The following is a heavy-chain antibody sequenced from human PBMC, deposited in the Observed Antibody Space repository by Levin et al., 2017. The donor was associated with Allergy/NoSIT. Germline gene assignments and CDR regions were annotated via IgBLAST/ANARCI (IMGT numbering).Heavy chain of an antibody. CDR3: ARYRWGRSSSIEN. CDR1: GGSISSSSYY. Sequence: SQTLSLTCTVSGGSISSSSYYWGWIRQPPGKGLEWIGSIYYSGSTYYNPSLKSRVTISVDTSKNQFSLKLSSVTAADTAVYYCARYRWGRSSSIENWGQGTLVTVSS. D-gene: IGHD6-6*01. J-gene: IGHJ4*02. CDR2: IYYSGST. V-gene: IGHV4-39*01.